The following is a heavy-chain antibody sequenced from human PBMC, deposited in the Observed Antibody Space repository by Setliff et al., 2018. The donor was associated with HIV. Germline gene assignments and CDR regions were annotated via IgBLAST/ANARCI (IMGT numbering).Heavy chain of an antibody. J-gene: IGHJ5*02. V-gene: IGHV3-48*03. Sequence: GESLKISCATSGFDFSSYEMNWVRQAPGKGLEWVSYISSGGHTVYHADSVKGRFTISRDNAKNSLSLQMDGLRAEDTAIYYCARLNWGPWGPGTVVTVSS. CDR3: ARLNWGP. CDR2: ISSGGHTV. CDR1: GFDFSSYE. D-gene: IGHD7-27*01.